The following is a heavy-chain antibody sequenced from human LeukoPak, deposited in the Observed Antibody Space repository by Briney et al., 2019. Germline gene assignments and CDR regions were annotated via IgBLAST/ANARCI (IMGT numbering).Heavy chain of an antibody. CDR1: GFSFSDHW. V-gene: IGHV3-74*01. D-gene: IGHD4-17*01. CDR3: TRAPYHGDYVSWA. J-gene: IGHJ4*02. Sequence: GGSLRLSCVASGFSFSDHWMHWVRQVPGEGPVWVSRITSDGYTTDYADSVKGRFTISRDNAKKMLYLQMNGLRVDDTAVYYCTRAPYHGDYVSWAWGQGTLVTVSS. CDR2: ITSDGYTT.